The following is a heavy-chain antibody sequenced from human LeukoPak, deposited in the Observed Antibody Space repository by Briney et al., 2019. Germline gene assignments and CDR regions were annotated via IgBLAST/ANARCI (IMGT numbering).Heavy chain of an antibody. D-gene: IGHD6-6*01. CDR2: IYHSGST. J-gene: IGHJ4*02. Sequence: SDTLSLTCTVSGYSISSGYYWGWIRQPPGKGLEWVGSIYHSGSTYYNPSLKSRVTISVDTSKNQFSLKLSSVTAADTAVYYCARVSTPSEYSSSVGYFDYWGQGTLVTVSS. CDR1: GYSISSGYY. V-gene: IGHV4-38-2*02. CDR3: ARVSTPSEYSSSVGYFDY.